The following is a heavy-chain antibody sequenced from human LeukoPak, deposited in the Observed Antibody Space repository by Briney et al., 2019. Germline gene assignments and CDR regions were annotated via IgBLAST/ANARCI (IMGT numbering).Heavy chain of an antibody. J-gene: IGHJ6*02. V-gene: IGHV4-39*01. CDR3: ARHYQGSGQYYYYGMDV. Sequence: SETLSLTCTVSGVSITTSTYNWGWIRQPPGKGLEWIGTTYHRGSTYYNASLKSRVTISLDTSKNQFSLKLSSVTAADTAVYYCARHYQGSGQYYYYGMDVWGQGTTVTVSS. CDR2: TYHRGST. CDR1: GVSITTSTYN. D-gene: IGHD3-10*01.